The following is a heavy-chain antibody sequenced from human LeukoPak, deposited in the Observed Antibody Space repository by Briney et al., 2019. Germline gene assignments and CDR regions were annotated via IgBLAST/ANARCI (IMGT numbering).Heavy chain of an antibody. CDR1: GYTFTSYA. CDR2: INGGNGNT. V-gene: IGHV1-3*01. J-gene: IGHJ4*02. Sequence: ASVKVSCKASGYTFTSYAIHWVRQAPGQRLEWMGWINGGNGNTKYSQKFQDRVTITRDTSASTAYMELSSLRSEDTAVYYRARDGKKGPATYYFDYWGQGTLVTVSS. D-gene: IGHD2-2*01. CDR3: ARDGKKGPATYYFDY.